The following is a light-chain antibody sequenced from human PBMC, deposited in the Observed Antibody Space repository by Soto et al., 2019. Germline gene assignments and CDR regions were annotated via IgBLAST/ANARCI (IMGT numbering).Light chain of an antibody. V-gene: IGKV3-20*01. J-gene: IGKJ1*01. Sequence: EIMLTQSPGIMYLSPGERATLSCRASQTVGRSYLAWYQQKPGQAPRLLIFGTSTRATGIPDRFSGGGSGTDFTLIISRLDPEDYAVYFCQQYDSIPPWTFGQGTRVEVK. CDR3: QQYDSIPPWT. CDR2: GTS. CDR1: QTVGRSY.